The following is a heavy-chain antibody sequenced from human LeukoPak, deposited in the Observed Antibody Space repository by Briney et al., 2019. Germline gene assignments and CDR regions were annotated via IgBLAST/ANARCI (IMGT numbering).Heavy chain of an antibody. CDR3: ARMPWFGELYYMDV. CDR2: ISSSSSYI. D-gene: IGHD3-10*01. Sequence: GGSLRLSCAASEFTFSSYAMNWVRQAPGKGLEWVSSISSSSSYIYYADSVKGRFTISRDNAKNSLYLQMNSLRAEDTAVYYCARMPWFGELYYMDVWGKGTTVTVSS. V-gene: IGHV3-21*01. CDR1: EFTFSSYA. J-gene: IGHJ6*03.